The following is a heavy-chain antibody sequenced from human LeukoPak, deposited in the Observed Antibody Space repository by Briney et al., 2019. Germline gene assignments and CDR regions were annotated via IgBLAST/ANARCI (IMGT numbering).Heavy chain of an antibody. J-gene: IGHJ4*02. CDR3: AKDISSGWYPDY. D-gene: IGHD6-19*01. CDR2: ISWDGGST. V-gene: IGHV3-43D*03. Sequence: GGSLRLSRAASGFTFDDYAMHWVRQAPGKGLEWVSLISWDGGSTCYADSVKGRFTISRDNSKNSLYLQMNSLRAEDTALYYCAKDISSGWYPDYWGQGTLVTVSS. CDR1: GFTFDDYA.